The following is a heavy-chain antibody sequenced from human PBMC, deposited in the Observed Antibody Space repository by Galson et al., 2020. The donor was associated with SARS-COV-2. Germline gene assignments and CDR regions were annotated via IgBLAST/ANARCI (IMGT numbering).Heavy chain of an antibody. J-gene: IGHJ6*03. Sequence: GGSLRLSCAASGFTFSSYVMNWVRQAPGKGLEWISSITGSGTNTHYADSVKGRFTFSRDNSKSTVYLQMNSLRAEDTAIYYCAKGGGASYYYDMDVWGEGTTVTVS. D-gene: IGHD3-16*01. CDR2: ITGSGTNT. CDR1: GFTFSSYV. CDR3: AKGGGASYYYDMDV. V-gene: IGHV3-23*01.